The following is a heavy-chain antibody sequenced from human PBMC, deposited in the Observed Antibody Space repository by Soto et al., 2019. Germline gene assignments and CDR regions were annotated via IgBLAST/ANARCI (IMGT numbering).Heavy chain of an antibody. V-gene: IGHV3-23*01. Sequence: EVQLLESGGGLVQPGGSLRLSCAASGFTFSSYAMWWVRQAPGKGLECVSAISGGGGTTYYADSVKGRFTISRDNSKNSLYLKMNRLRAEDTAVYYCALNSGSGSYYFDYWGQGTLVTVSS. CDR2: ISGGGGTT. D-gene: IGHD3-10*01. J-gene: IGHJ4*02. CDR1: GFTFSSYA. CDR3: ALNSGSGSYYFDY.